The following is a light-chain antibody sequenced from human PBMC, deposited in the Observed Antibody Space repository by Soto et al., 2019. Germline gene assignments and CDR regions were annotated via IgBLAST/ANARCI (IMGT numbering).Light chain of an antibody. Sequence: EIVLTQSPSTLSVSPGEGATLSCRSSQSFGSNLAWYQQKPGQTPRLLIYGASTWSTGIPARFSRSGSGAEFNLTISSLQSEDFAVYYCQQYNSWPPAYTFGQGTKLEIK. CDR1: QSFGSN. CDR3: QQYNSWPPAYT. J-gene: IGKJ2*01. V-gene: IGKV3-15*01. CDR2: GAS.